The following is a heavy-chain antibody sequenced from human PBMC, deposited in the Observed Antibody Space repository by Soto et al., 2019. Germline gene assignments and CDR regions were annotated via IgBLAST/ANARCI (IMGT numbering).Heavy chain of an antibody. CDR2: MNPNSGNT. V-gene: IGHV1-8*01. D-gene: IGHD2-15*01. J-gene: IGHJ5*02. Sequence: QVQLVQSGAEVKRPGASVMVSCRATGYTFKNYDINWVRQATGQGLEWMGRMNPNSGNTGYAQNFQGRVTMTRNTSISTAYLELSSLRSEDTAVYYCARAPVYGGNGWLDPWGQGTLVTVSS. CDR1: GYTFKNYD. CDR3: ARAPVYGGNGWLDP.